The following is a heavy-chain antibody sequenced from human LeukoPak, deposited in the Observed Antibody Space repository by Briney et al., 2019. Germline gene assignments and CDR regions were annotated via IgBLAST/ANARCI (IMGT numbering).Heavy chain of an antibody. Sequence: PSQTLSLTCTVSGDSISSGDYYWSWIRQPAGKGLEWIGRISSSGSTNYNPSLKSRVTISVDTSKNQFSLKLSSVTAADTAVYYCAELGITMIGGVWGKGTTVTISS. CDR2: ISSSGST. D-gene: IGHD3-10*02. V-gene: IGHV4-61*02. CDR3: AELGITMIGGV. J-gene: IGHJ6*04. CDR1: GDSISSGDYY.